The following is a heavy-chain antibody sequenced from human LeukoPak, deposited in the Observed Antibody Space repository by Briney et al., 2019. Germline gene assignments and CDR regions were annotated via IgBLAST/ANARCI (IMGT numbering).Heavy chain of an antibody. CDR1: GYTFTSYD. CDR3: ARVGQYYDFWSGYYNYYYYGMDV. J-gene: IGHJ6*02. V-gene: IGHV1-8*01. Sequence: GASVKVSCKASGYTFTSYDITWVRQATGQGLEWMGWVNPNSGNTGYAQKFQGRVTMTRNTSISTAYMELSSLRSEDTAVYYCARVGQYYDFWSGYYNYYYYGMDVWGQGTTVTVSS. D-gene: IGHD3-3*01. CDR2: VNPNSGNT.